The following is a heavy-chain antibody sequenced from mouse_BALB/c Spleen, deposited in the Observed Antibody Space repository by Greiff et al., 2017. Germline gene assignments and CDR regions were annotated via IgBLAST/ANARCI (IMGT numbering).Heavy chain of an antibody. CDR2: ISYSGST. D-gene: IGHD1-2*01. CDR3: ASPYGYAY. V-gene: IGHV3-2*02. CDR1: GYSITSYYA. Sequence: EVKLVESGPGLVKPSQSLSLTCTVTGYSITSYYARNWIRQFPGNKLEWMGYISYSGSTSYNPSLKSRISITRDTSKNQFFLQLNSVTTEDTATYYCASPYGYAYWGQGTLVTVSA. J-gene: IGHJ3*01.